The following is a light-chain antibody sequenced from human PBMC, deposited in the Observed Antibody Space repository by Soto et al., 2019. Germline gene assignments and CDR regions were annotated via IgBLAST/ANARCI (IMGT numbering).Light chain of an antibody. CDR3: QSYDSTNPRVV. V-gene: IGLV6-57*01. CDR1: SGSIASNY. J-gene: IGLJ2*01. CDR2: EDN. Sequence: NFMLTQPHSVSESPGKTVTISCTRSSGSIASNYVQWYQQRPGSSPTTVIYEDNQRPSGFPDRFSGSIDTSSNSASLTISGLKTEDEADYYFQSYDSTNPRVVFGGGTKLTVL.